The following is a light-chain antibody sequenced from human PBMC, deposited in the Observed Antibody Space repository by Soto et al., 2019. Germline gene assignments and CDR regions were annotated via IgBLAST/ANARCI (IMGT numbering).Light chain of an antibody. V-gene: IGKV3-15*01. Sequence: IVLTPSPGTLSLSPVERATLSCRASQSVSIDLAWYQQKPGQAPRLLIYGASTRATDIPPSFTGSGSGTEFTLTISSLQSEDIAVYYCQQYNKWPQTFGQGTKVDIK. CDR3: QQYNKWPQT. CDR1: QSVSID. J-gene: IGKJ1*01. CDR2: GAS.